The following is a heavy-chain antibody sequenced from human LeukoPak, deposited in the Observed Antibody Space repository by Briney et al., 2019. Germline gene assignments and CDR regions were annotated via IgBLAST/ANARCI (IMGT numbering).Heavy chain of an antibody. V-gene: IGHV3-23*01. D-gene: IGHD2-15*01. Sequence: PGGSLRLSCAASGFTFSSYAMSWVRQAPGKGLEWVSAISGSGGSTYYADSVKGRFTISRDNSKNTLYLQMNSLRAEDTAVYYCAPAAYCSGGSCYPLQHWGQGTLVTVSS. CDR3: APAAYCSGGSCYPLQH. CDR2: ISGSGGST. CDR1: GFTFSSYA. J-gene: IGHJ1*01.